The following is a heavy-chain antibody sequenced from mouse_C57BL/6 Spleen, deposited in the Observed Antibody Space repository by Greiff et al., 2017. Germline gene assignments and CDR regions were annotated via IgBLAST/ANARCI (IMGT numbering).Heavy chain of an antibody. V-gene: IGHV7-3*01. CDR3: ARYSGYGSSYYAMDY. J-gene: IGHJ4*01. CDR2: LRNKANGYTT. D-gene: IGHD1-1*01. CDR1: GFTFTDYY. Sequence: DVQLQESGGGLVQPGGSLSLSCAASGFTFTDYYMSWVRQPPGKALEWLGFLRNKANGYTTEYSASVKGRFTISRDNSQSILYLQMNALRAEDSATYYCARYSGYGSSYYAMDYWGQGTSVTVSS.